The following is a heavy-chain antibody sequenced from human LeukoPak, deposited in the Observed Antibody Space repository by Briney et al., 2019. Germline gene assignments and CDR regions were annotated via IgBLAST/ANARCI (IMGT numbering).Heavy chain of an antibody. Sequence: TPSLTSALSVVAPSVGIYSCGCIRQPPGKRLEWIGYNYHRGSTNHKPSLKSRVTMPVDTSKHQLALKLSSVTAADTDVYVCARDSQSSGCYVLDHGGRRTLLSVST. D-gene: IGHD6-19*01. J-gene: IGHJ4*02. CDR3: ARDSQSSGCYVLDH. V-gene: IGHV4-61*01. CDR1: VAPSVGIYS. CDR2: NYHRGST.